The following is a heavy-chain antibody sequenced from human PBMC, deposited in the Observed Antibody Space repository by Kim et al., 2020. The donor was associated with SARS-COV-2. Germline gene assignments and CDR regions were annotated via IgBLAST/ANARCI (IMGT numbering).Heavy chain of an antibody. D-gene: IGHD1-26*01. Sequence: VDSVKGRFPISRDNAKNSLYLQMNSLRAEDTAVYYCARDDLGATTGYFDYWGQGTLVTVSS. J-gene: IGHJ4*02. CDR3: ARDDLGATTGYFDY. V-gene: IGHV3-7*03.